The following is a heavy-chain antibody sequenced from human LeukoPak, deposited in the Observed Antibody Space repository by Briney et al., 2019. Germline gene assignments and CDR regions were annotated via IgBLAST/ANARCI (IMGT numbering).Heavy chain of an antibody. CDR1: GYSFTSYW. CDR3: ARAVKGGGFDPYYYYTDV. V-gene: IGHV5-51*01. J-gene: IGHJ6*03. D-gene: IGHD5-12*01. Sequence: GESLKISCKGSGYSFTSYWIGWVRQMPGKGLEWMGIIYPGDSDTRYSPSFQGQVTISADKSISTAYLQWSSLKASDTAMYYCARAVKGGGFDPYYYYTDVWGKGTTVTVSS. CDR2: IYPGDSDT.